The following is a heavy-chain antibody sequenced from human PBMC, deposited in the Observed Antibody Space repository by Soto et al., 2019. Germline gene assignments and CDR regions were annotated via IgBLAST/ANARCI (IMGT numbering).Heavy chain of an antibody. V-gene: IGHV3-23*01. Sequence: EVQMLESGGGLVKPGRSLRLSCVVSGFSISNYGMTWVRQAPGKGLEWVSTIRGSDGSTYYPVSVKGRFSISRDKSKNTLYLHMNSLRAEDTATYYCAKDVNYDMLAGYYYYWGQGNLVTVSS. D-gene: IGHD3-9*01. CDR2: IRGSDGST. CDR3: AKDVNYDMLAGYYYY. J-gene: IGHJ4*02. CDR1: GFSISNYG.